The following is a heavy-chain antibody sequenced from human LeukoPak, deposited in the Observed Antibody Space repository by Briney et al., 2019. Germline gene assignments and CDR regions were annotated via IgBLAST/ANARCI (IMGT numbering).Heavy chain of an antibody. J-gene: IGHJ4*02. CDR2: IIPIFGTA. CDR3: ARGGTEYSSSSGVDY. Sequence: SVKVSCKASGGTFSSYAISWVRQAPGQGLEWMGGIIPIFGTANYVQKFQGRVTITADESTSTAYMELSSLRSEDTAVYCCARGGTEYSSSSGVDYWGQGTLVTVSS. CDR1: GGTFSSYA. V-gene: IGHV1-69*13. D-gene: IGHD6-6*01.